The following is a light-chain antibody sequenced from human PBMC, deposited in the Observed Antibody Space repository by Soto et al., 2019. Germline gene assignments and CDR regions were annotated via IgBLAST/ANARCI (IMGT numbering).Light chain of an antibody. V-gene: IGLV2-14*01. Sequence: QSALTQPASVSGSPGQSITISFTVTISDVVVYNYVSFYQQHPFKAPKLMIYDFINLPSLFSNRFSVSNSGNTSSLTISGLRAEDEADYYCTSYTSSSTYVFGTGTKVPVL. J-gene: IGLJ1*01. CDR1: ISDVVVYNY. CDR3: TSYTSSSTYV. CDR2: DFI.